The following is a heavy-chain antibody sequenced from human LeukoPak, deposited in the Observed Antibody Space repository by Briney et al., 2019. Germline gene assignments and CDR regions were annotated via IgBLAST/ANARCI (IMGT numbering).Heavy chain of an antibody. CDR3: ARGHY. CDR1: GGSFSGYY. J-gene: IGHJ4*02. Sequence: SETLSLTCAVYGGSFSGYYWSWIRQPPGKGLEWIGEINHSGSTNYNPSLKGRVTISVDTSKNQFSLKLSSVTAADTAVYYCARGHYWGQGTLVTVSS. CDR2: INHSGST. V-gene: IGHV4-34*01.